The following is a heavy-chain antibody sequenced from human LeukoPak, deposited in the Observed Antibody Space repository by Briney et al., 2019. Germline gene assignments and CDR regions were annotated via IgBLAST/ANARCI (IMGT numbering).Heavy chain of an antibody. CDR3: ARRATMVRYFYGDFDY. CDR1: GYSFTSYW. V-gene: IGHV5-51*01. J-gene: IGHJ4*02. D-gene: IGHD3-10*01. Sequence: GESLKVSCKGSGYSFTSYWIGWVRQMPGKGLEWMGIICPGDSDTRYSPSFQGQVTISADKSISTAYLQWSSLKASDTAMYYCARRATMVRYFYGDFDYWGQGTLVTVSS. CDR2: ICPGDSDT.